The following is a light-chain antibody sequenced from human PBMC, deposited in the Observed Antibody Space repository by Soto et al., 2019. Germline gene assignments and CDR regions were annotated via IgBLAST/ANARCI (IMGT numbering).Light chain of an antibody. Sequence: AIQLTQSPSSLFASVGDRVTITCRASQGISSGLAWYQQKPGKAPNLLIYDASSLESGVPSRFSGSGSGTDFTLTISSLQPEDFATYYCQQFNSYPITFGQGTRLEIK. J-gene: IGKJ5*01. CDR1: QGISSG. V-gene: IGKV1-13*02. CDR3: QQFNSYPIT. CDR2: DAS.